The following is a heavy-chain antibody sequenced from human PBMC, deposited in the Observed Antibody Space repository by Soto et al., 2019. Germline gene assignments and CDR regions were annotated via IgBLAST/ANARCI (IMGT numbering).Heavy chain of an antibody. CDR1: GCSFISYW. D-gene: IGHD3-22*01. Sequence: GESLKVSWKGSGCSFISYWSGWVRQMPGKGLEWMGIIYPGDSDTRYSPSFQGQVTISADKSISTAYLQWSSLKASDTAMYYCARVPRMIVVPTIDYWGQGTLVTVSS. CDR2: IYPGDSDT. CDR3: ARVPRMIVVPTIDY. V-gene: IGHV5-51*01. J-gene: IGHJ4*02.